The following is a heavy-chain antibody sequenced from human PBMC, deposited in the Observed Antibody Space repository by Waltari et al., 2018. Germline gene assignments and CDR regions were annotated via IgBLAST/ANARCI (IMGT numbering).Heavy chain of an antibody. Sequence: EVQLVESGGGLVQPGGSLRLSFAASGFTLSTSWMHWVRQAPGKGLVSVSRINSDVSSTSYADSVKGRFTISRDNAKNTLYLQMNSLRAEDTAVYYCARGHYGSGYFDYWGQGTLVTVSS. CDR3: ARGHYGSGYFDY. CDR2: INSDVSST. J-gene: IGHJ4*02. D-gene: IGHD3-10*01. V-gene: IGHV3-74*01. CDR1: GFTLSTSW.